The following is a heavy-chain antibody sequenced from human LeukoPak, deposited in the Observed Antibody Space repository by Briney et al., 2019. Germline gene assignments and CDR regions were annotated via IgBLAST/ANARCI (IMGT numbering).Heavy chain of an antibody. CDR2: IKQDGSEK. D-gene: IGHD4-17*01. J-gene: IGHJ4*02. CDR1: GFTFSSYW. Sequence: PGGSLRLSRAASGFTFSSYWMSWVRQAPGKGLEWVANIKQDGSEKYYVDSVKGRFTISRDNAKNSLYLQMNSLRAEDTAVYYCAREGSPYGDYFDYWGQGTLVTVSS. CDR3: AREGSPYGDYFDY. V-gene: IGHV3-7*03.